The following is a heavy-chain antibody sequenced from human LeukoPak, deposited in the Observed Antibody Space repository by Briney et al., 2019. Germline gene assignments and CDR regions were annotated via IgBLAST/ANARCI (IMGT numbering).Heavy chain of an antibody. CDR2: IRAEGHRT. Sequence: GGSLRLSCRASGFSFTTYSMNWVRQAPGKGLEWVSVIRAEGHRTYYADSVKGRFTISRDNSNNMLYLQMNSLRAEDTAIYYCGKDGHCHDSVCLTKLVVAGYVDHWGQGTLVTVSS. J-gene: IGHJ4*02. CDR1: GFSFTTYS. D-gene: IGHD6-19*01. CDR3: GKDGHCHDSVCLTKLVVAGYVDH. V-gene: IGHV3-23*01.